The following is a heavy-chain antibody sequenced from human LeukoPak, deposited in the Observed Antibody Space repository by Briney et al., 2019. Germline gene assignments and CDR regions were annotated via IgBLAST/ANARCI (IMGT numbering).Heavy chain of an antibody. CDR2: INHSGST. J-gene: IGHJ5*02. D-gene: IGHD4-23*01. Sequence: SETLSLTCTVSGGSISSYYWSWIRQPPGKGLEWIGEINHSGSTNYNPSLKSRVTISVDTSKNQFSLKLSSVTAADTAVYYCARHLIRWSPPRWFDPWGQGTLVTVSS. CDR3: ARHLIRWSPPRWFDP. V-gene: IGHV4-34*01. CDR1: GGSISSYY.